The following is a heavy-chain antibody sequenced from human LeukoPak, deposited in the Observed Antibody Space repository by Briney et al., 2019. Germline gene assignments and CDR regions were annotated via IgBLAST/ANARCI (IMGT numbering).Heavy chain of an antibody. CDR2: ISGSGGST. J-gene: IGHJ5*02. D-gene: IGHD2-2*01. CDR1: GFTFSSYA. CDR3: AKAPDIVVVPGADNWFDP. V-gene: IGHV3-23*01. Sequence: NPGGSLRLSCAASGFTFSSYAMSWVRQAPGKGLEWVSAISGSGGSTYYADSVKGRFTISRDNSKNTLYLQMNSLRAEDTAVYYCAKAPDIVVVPGADNWFDPWGQGTLVTVSS.